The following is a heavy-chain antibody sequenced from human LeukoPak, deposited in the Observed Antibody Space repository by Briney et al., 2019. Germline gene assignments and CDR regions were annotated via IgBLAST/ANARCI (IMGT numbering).Heavy chain of an antibody. CDR3: ARGGYDFWSGPLQYFDL. CDR2: IYHSGST. Sequence: SQTLSLTCAVSGGSISSGGYSWSWIRQPPGKGLEWIGYIYHSGSTYYNPSLKSRVTISVDRSKNQFSLKLSSVTAADTAVYYCARGGYDFWSGPLQYFDLWGCGTLVTVSS. D-gene: IGHD3-3*01. V-gene: IGHV4-30-2*01. CDR1: GGSISSGGYS. J-gene: IGHJ2*01.